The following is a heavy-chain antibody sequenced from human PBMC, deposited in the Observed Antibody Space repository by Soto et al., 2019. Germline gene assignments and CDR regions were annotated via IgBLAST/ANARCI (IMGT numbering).Heavy chain of an antibody. D-gene: IGHD3-3*01. CDR3: ARVQTYYDFWSGSARRPHYFLDV. V-gene: IGHV4-31*03. CDR1: GASIISDGYY. J-gene: IGHJ6*03. Sequence: SETLSLTCTVSGASIISDGYYWTWIRQHPGKGLEWLGYIHYSGGATYSPSYNPSLKSRIAISVDTSKRLFSLKLTSVSAADTAVYYCARVQTYYDFWSGSARRPHYFLDVWGQGTTVTVSS. CDR2: IHYSGGATYSP.